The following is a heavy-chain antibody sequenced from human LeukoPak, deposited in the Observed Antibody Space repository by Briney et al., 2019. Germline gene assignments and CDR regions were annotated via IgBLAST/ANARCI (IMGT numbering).Heavy chain of an antibody. V-gene: IGHV3-30*02. CDR2: IRYDGNKK. Sequence: PGGSLRLSCVASKFTFGNYGMHWVRQTPGKGLEWVAFIRYDGNKKDYADSVKGRFTISRDNSKNTLYVQMSSLRTEDTAMYYCARDDHFMIRGKTHPVIDNWGQGTLVIVS. J-gene: IGHJ4*02. CDR1: KFTFGNYG. D-gene: IGHD3-10*01. CDR3: ARDDHFMIRGKTHPVIDN.